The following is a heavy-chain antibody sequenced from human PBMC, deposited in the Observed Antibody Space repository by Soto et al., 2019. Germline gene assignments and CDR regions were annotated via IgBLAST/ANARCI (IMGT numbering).Heavy chain of an antibody. D-gene: IGHD3-22*01. CDR2: IYYSGST. CDR1: GGSISSSSYY. CDR3: ARQGLYYYDSSGYYWGGMDV. J-gene: IGHJ6*02. Sequence: PSETLSLTCTVSGGSISSSSYYWGWIRQPPGKGLEWIGSIYYSGSTYYNPSLKSRVTISVDTSKNQFSLKLSSVTAADTAVYYCARQGLYYYDSSGYYWGGMDVWGQGTTVTVSS. V-gene: IGHV4-39*01.